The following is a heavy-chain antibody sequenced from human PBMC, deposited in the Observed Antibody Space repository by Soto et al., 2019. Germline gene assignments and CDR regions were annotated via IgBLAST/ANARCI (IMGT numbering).Heavy chain of an antibody. CDR1: GFTLSGYA. J-gene: IGHJ6*03. Sequence: PGGSLRLSCAASGFTLSGYAMDWVRQAPGKGLEYVSGISSNGVGTYYANSVQGRFTISRDNSKNTVYLQMGSLRPEDMAVYYCARRARPDFYYMDVWGQGTMVTVSS. V-gene: IGHV3-64*01. CDR2: ISSNGVGT. D-gene: IGHD6-6*01. CDR3: ARRARPDFYYMDV.